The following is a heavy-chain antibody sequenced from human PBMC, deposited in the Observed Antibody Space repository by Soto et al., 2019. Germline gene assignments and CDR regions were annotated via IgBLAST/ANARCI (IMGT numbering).Heavy chain of an antibody. D-gene: IGHD1-26*01. CDR2: TYFRAKWFN. Sequence: PWQTLSLTCVISGDSVSSNSAAWNWIRQSPSSGLEWLGRTYFRAKWFNDYAVSVKGRISINPDTSKNQITLLLKSVTPDDTAVYYCGRDYLAVGYGMDVWGQGTTVTVSS. J-gene: IGHJ6*02. CDR1: GDSVSSNSAA. CDR3: GRDYLAVGYGMDV. V-gene: IGHV6-1*01.